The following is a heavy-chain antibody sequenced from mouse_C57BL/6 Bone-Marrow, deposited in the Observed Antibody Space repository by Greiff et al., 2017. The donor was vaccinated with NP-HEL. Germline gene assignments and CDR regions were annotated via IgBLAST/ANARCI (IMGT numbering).Heavy chain of an antibody. CDR3: AFAYYSSYTLFDY. Sequence: QVQLKQSGAELARPGASVKLSCKASGYTFTSYGISWVKQRTGQGLEWIGEIYPRSGNTYYNEKFKGKATLTADKSSSTAYMEIRSLKSEDSAVYFCAFAYYSSYTLFDYWGQGTTLTVSS. J-gene: IGHJ2*01. D-gene: IGHD2-5*01. V-gene: IGHV1-81*01. CDR1: GYTFTSYG. CDR2: IYPRSGNT.